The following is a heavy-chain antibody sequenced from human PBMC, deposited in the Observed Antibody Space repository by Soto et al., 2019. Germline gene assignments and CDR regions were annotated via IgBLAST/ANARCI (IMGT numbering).Heavy chain of an antibody. Sequence: TETLSLTCAVSPGSISSSNWWSWVRQPPGKGLEWIGEIYHSGSTNYNPSLKSRVTISVDKSKNQFSLKLSSVTAADTAVYYCARAPSRRYCSSTSCYGDWFDPWGQGTLVTVSS. CDR2: IYHSGST. V-gene: IGHV4-4*02. J-gene: IGHJ5*02. D-gene: IGHD2-2*01. CDR1: PGSISSSNW. CDR3: ARAPSRRYCSSTSCYGDWFDP.